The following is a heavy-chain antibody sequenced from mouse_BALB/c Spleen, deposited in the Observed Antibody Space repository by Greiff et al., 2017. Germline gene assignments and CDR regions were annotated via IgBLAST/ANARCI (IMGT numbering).Heavy chain of an antibody. CDR2: ISDGGSYT. D-gene: IGHD1-1*02. CDR1: GFTFSDYY. Sequence: EVQRVESGGGLVKPGGSLKLSCAASGFTFSDYYMYWVRQTPEKRLEWVATISDGGSYTYYPDSVKGRFTISRNNAKNNLYLQMSSLKSEDTAMYYCASHGHYAMDYWGQGTSVTVSA. J-gene: IGHJ4*01. CDR3: ASHGHYAMDY. V-gene: IGHV5-4*02.